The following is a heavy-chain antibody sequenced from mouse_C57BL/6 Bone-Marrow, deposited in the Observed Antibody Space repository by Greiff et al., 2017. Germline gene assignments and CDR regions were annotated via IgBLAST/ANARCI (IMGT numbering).Heavy chain of an antibody. CDR1: GYTFTSYW. CDR2: IDPSDSYT. CDR3: AKAPWFAN. V-gene: IGHV1-69*01. J-gene: IGHJ3*01. Sequence: QVQLQQPGAELVMPGASVKLSCKASGYTFTSYWMHWVKQRPGQGLEWIGEIDPSDSYTNYNQKFKGKSTLTVDKSSSTAYMQLSSLTSEDSAVAYCAKAPWFANWGQGNLVPVSA.